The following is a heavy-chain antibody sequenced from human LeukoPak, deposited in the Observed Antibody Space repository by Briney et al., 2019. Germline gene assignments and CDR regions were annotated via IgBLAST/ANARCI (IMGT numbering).Heavy chain of an antibody. CDR3: AKGRPVVVTAYLDY. CDR2: IRSTANGYAT. V-gene: IGHV3-73*01. D-gene: IGHD2-21*02. CDR1: GFTFSGSA. J-gene: IGHJ4*02. Sequence: GGSLRLSCAASGFTFSGSALHWVRQASGKGLEWVGRIRSTANGYATAYAASVKGRFTISRDDSKNTLYLQMNSLRAEDTAVYYCAKGRPVVVTAYLDYWGQGTLVTVSS.